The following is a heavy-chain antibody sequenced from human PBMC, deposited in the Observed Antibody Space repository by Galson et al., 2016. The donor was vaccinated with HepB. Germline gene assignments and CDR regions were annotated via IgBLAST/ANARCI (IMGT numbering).Heavy chain of an antibody. CDR1: GNTFTGYY. CDR3: ARGRAAAGWGPYFY. Sequence: SCKASGNTFTGYYMHWVRQAPGQGLEWMGWINPKSGGTNYAQNFQGRVTMTRDTSIGTAYMEVRRLRYDDTAVYYCARGRAAAGWGPYFYWGQGTLVTVSS. V-gene: IGHV1-2*02. CDR2: INPKSGGT. J-gene: IGHJ4*02. D-gene: IGHD6-13*01.